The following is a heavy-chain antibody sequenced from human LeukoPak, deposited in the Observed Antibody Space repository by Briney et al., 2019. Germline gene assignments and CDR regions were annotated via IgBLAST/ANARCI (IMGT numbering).Heavy chain of an antibody. CDR3: AKEVLPSYNWFDP. Sequence: GSVQVSCKASGYTFTSYDINWVRQATGQGLKWMGWMNPNSGNTGYAQKFQGRVTMTRNTSIGTAYMELNRLRSEDTAVYYCAKEVLPSYNWFDPWGQGTLVTVSS. D-gene: IGHD1-14*01. V-gene: IGHV1-8*01. CDR2: MNPNSGNT. CDR1: GYTFTSYD. J-gene: IGHJ5*02.